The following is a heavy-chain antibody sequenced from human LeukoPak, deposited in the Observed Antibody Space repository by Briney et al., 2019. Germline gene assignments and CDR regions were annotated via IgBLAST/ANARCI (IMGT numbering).Heavy chain of an antibody. D-gene: IGHD1-26*01. CDR2: IRNKANNYAT. Sequence: GGSLRLSCAASGLTLSGSGMHWVRQASGKGLEWIGHIRNKANNYATAYAVSVKGRFSISRDDSKNTAYLQMNSLKIEDTAVYYCARREETRSREAGPSPFRYRFYYYYMDVWGKGTTVTISS. V-gene: IGHV3-73*01. CDR1: GLTLSGSG. J-gene: IGHJ6*03. CDR3: ARREETRSREAGPSPFRYRFYYYYMDV.